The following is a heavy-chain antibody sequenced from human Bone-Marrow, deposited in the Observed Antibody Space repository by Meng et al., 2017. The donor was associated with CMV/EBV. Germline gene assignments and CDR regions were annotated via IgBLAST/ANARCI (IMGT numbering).Heavy chain of an antibody. D-gene: IGHD3-16*01. CDR1: GFTFSDHY. Sequence: GGSLRLSCAASGFTFSDHYMAWIRQAPGKGLEWVTYMSNGAIKADYADSVKGRFTISRDNAKSSLFLQMNSLRVEDTGIYYCARIMRRCTNSNCYYYYGMDVWGQGSTVTVSS. V-gene: IGHV3-11*04. J-gene: IGHJ6*02. CDR3: ARIMRRCTNSNCYYYYGMDV. CDR2: MSNGAIKA.